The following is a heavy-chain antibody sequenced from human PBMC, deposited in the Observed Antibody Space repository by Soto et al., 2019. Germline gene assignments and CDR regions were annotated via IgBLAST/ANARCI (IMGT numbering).Heavy chain of an antibody. CDR3: ATGNASGLFFDY. Sequence: SETLSLTCTVSGGSISSYYSSWIRQPPGKGLEWIGYIYYSGSTDYSPSLKSRVTMSVDTSKKQFSLKLSSVTAADTAVYYCATGNASGLFFDYWGQGTMVTVYS. D-gene: IGHD6-19*01. CDR1: GGSISSYY. J-gene: IGHJ4*02. V-gene: IGHV4-59*01. CDR2: IYYSGST.